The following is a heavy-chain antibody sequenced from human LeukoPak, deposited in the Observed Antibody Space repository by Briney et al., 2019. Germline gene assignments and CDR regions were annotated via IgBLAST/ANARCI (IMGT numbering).Heavy chain of an antibody. CDR3: ARGAAVEGFDY. CDR1: GGTFSSYD. V-gene: IGHV1-8*02. CDR2: MNPNSGNT. Sequence: ASVKVSCKASGGTFSSYDINWVRQATGQGLEWMGWMNPNSGNTGYAQKFQGRVTMTRNTSISTAYMELSSLRSEDTAVYYCARGAAVEGFDYWGQGTLVTVSS. J-gene: IGHJ4*02. D-gene: IGHD6-13*01.